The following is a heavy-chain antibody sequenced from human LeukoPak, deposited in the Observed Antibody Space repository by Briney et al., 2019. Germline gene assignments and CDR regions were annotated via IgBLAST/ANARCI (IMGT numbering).Heavy chain of an antibody. V-gene: IGHV3-74*01. CDR1: GFTFSDYY. Sequence: GGSLRLSCAASGFTFSDYYMSWIRQAPGKGLVWVARINTDGSGTSYADSVKGRFTISRDNAKNTLYLQMNSLRAEDTAVYYCARDRYQVYLFDYWGQGTLVTVSS. D-gene: IGHD2-2*01. CDR2: INTDGSGT. CDR3: ARDRYQVYLFDY. J-gene: IGHJ4*02.